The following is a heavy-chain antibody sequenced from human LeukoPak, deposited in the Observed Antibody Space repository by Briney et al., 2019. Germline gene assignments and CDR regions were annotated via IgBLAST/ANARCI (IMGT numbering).Heavy chain of an antibody. V-gene: IGHV1-2*02. Sequence: ASVKVSCKASGYTFTGKYIHWVRQAPGQGLEWMGWINPNNDDTNYAQKFLGRVTMTRDTSPSTAYMELSNLRSDDTAVYYCARTPYTSGTYDYWGQGTLVTVSS. J-gene: IGHJ4*02. D-gene: IGHD1-26*01. CDR3: ARTPYTSGTYDY. CDR2: INPNNDDT. CDR1: GYTFTGKY.